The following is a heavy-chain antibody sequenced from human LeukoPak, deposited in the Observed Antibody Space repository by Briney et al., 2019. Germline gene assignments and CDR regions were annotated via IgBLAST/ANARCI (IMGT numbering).Heavy chain of an antibody. Sequence: GASVKVSCQASGYTFTGYYMHWVRQAPGQGLEWMGWINPNSGGTNYAQKFQGRVTMSRDTSISTAYMELSTLRSDDTAVYYCAREGYSYGPVGYWDQGTLVTVSS. CDR2: INPNSGGT. CDR1: GYTFTGYY. CDR3: AREGYSYGPVGY. J-gene: IGHJ4*02. D-gene: IGHD5-18*01. V-gene: IGHV1-2*02.